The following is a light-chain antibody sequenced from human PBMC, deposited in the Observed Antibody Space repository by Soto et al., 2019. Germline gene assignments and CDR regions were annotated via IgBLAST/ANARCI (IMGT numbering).Light chain of an antibody. J-gene: IGLJ2*01. CDR2: GNS. V-gene: IGLV1-40*01. Sequence: QSVLTQPPSVSGAPGQRVTISCTGSSSNIGAGYDVHWCQQLPGTAPKLLIYGNSNRPSGVPDRFSGSKSGTSASLAITGLQAEDEADYYCQSYDSSLNGVIFGGGTQLTVL. CDR1: SSNIGAGYD. CDR3: QSYDSSLNGVI.